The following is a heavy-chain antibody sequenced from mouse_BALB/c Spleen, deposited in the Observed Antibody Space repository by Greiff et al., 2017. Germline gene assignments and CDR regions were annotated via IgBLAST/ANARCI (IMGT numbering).Heavy chain of an antibody. D-gene: IGHD4-1*01. CDR2: IDTSDSYT. CDR1: GYTFTDYW. CDR3: ARRGTGTFFDY. J-gene: IGHJ2*01. V-gene: IGHV1-69*01. Sequence: VQLQQPGAELVMPGASVKMSCKASGYTFTDYWMHWVKQRPGQGLEWIGAIDTSDSYTSYNQKFKGKATLTVDESSSTAYMQLSSLTSEDSAVYYCARRGTGTFFDYWGQGTTLTVSS.